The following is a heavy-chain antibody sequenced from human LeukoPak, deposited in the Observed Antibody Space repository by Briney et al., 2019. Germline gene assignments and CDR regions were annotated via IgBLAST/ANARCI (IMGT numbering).Heavy chain of an antibody. J-gene: IGHJ4*02. CDR3: ASGSEEVATLAY. Sequence: PSETLSLTCSVSGDSISSGTHYWSWIRQHPEKGLEWIGYIYYSGGTYYNPSLKSRVTISVDTSKNQFSLKLSSVTAADTAVYYCASGSEEVATLAYWGQGTLVTVFS. V-gene: IGHV4-31*03. CDR2: IYYSGGT. CDR1: GDSISSGTHY. D-gene: IGHD5-12*01.